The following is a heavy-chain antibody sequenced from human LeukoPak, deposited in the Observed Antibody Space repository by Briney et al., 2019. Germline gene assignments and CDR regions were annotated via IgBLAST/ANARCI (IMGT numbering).Heavy chain of an antibody. CDR1: GFTFSSYA. D-gene: IGHD3-3*01. CDR3: ARDRLEWLLTTYNWFDP. J-gene: IGHJ5*02. CDR2: ISSDGNEK. Sequence: PGGSLRLSCAASGFTFSSYAIHWVRQAPGKGLEWVTVISSDGNEKYYADSVKGRFTISRDNFKNTLYLQMNSLRAEDTAVYYCARDRLEWLLTTYNWFDPWGQGTLVTVSS. V-gene: IGHV3-30-3*01.